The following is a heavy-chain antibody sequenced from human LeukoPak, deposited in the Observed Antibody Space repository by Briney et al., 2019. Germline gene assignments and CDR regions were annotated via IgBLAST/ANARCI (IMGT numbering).Heavy chain of an antibody. CDR2: IYTSGST. CDR1: GGSLSGYY. V-gene: IGHV4-59*10. D-gene: IGHD3-10*02. J-gene: IGHJ4*02. CDR3: ARDVRGFFDY. Sequence: SETLSLTCAVYGGSLSGYYWTWIRQTPGKGLEWIGRIYTSGSTNYNPSLKSRVTMSVDTSKNQFSLKLSSVTAADTAVYYCARDVRGFFDYWGQGTLVTVSS.